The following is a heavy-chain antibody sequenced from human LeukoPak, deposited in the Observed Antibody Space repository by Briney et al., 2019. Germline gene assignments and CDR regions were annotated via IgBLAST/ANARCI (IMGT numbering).Heavy chain of an antibody. CDR1: GFTFSSYS. Sequence: PGGSLRLSCAASGFTFSSYSMNWVRQALGKGLEWVSSISSSSSYIYYADSVKGRFTISRDNAKNSLYLQMNSLRAEDTAVYYCARDFGRSGSYQTFDYWGQGTLVTVSS. D-gene: IGHD1-26*01. CDR3: ARDFGRSGSYQTFDY. CDR2: ISSSSSYI. V-gene: IGHV3-21*01. J-gene: IGHJ4*02.